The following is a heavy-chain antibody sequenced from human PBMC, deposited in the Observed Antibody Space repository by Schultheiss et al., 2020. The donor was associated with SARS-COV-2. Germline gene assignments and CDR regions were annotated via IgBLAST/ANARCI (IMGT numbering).Heavy chain of an antibody. CDR1: GYTFTGYN. V-gene: IGHV1-2*06. D-gene: IGHD4-17*01. CDR3: ARIDYGDYVR. J-gene: IGHJ4*02. Sequence: ASVKVSCKTSGYTFTGYNMHWVRQAPGQGLEWMGRINPNSGGTNYAQKFQGRVTMTRDTSISTAYMELSRLRSDDTAVYYCARIDYGDYVRWGQGTLVTVSS. CDR2: INPNSGGT.